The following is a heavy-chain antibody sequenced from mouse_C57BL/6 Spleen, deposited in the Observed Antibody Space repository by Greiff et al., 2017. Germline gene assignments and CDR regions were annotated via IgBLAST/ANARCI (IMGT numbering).Heavy chain of an antibody. CDR1: GYAFSSSW. Sequence: VHLVESGPELVKPGASVKISCKASGYAFSSSWMNWVKQRPGKGLEWIGRIYPGDGDTNYNGKFKGKATLTADKSSSTAYMQLSSLTSEDSAVYFCARWGNHYAMDYWGQGTSVTVSS. CDR2: IYPGDGDT. V-gene: IGHV1-82*01. J-gene: IGHJ4*01. CDR3: ARWGNHYAMDY.